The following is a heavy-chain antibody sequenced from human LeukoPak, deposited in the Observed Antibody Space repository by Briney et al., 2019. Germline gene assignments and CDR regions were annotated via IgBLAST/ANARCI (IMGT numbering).Heavy chain of an antibody. CDR3: ARVRSYYFYYMDV. CDR1: GESFSVYY. J-gene: IGHJ6*03. Sequence: SETLSLTCAVYGESFSVYYWSRIRQPPGKGLEWIGDINHSGSTNYNPSLKSRVTISVDTSQNQFSLKLNSVTAADTAVYFCARVRSYYFYYMDVWGQGTTVTISS. V-gene: IGHV4-34*01. CDR2: INHSGST.